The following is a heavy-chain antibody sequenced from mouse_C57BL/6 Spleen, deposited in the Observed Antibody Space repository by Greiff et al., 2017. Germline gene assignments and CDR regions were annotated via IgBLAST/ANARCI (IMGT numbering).Heavy chain of an antibody. Sequence: EVQRVESGEGLVKPGGSLKLSCAASGFTFSSYAMSWVRQTPEKRLEWVAYISSGGDYIYYADTVKGRFTISRDNARNTLYLQMSSLKSEDTAMYYCTRDGDDCETREAWFAYWGQGTLVTVSA. CDR1: GFTFSSYA. J-gene: IGHJ3*01. D-gene: IGHD2-4*01. V-gene: IGHV5-9-1*02. CDR2: ISSGGDYI. CDR3: TRDGDDCETREAWFAY.